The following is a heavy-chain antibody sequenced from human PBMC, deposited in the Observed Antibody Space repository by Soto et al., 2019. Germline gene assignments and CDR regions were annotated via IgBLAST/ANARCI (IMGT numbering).Heavy chain of an antibody. D-gene: IGHD3-10*01. CDR2: INSDGSST. J-gene: IGHJ6*02. CDR1: GFTFNSYW. V-gene: IGHV3-74*01. Sequence: PGGSLRLSCASSGFTFNSYWMHWVRQAPGKGLVWVSRINSDGSSTNYADSVKGRFTISRDNAKNTLYLQMNSLRAEDTAVYYCARAGQKRNGMDVWGQGTTVTVSS. CDR3: ARAGQKRNGMDV.